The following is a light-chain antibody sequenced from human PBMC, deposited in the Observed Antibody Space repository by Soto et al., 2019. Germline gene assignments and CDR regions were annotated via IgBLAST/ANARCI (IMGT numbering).Light chain of an antibody. Sequence: EIVMTQSPATLSVSPGERATLSCRASQSVSSNLAWYQQKPGQAPRLLIYGASSRATGIPDRFSGSGSGTDFTLTISRLEPEDFAVYYCQQYGSSPGTFGPGTKVDI. CDR3: QQYGSSPGT. CDR2: GAS. V-gene: IGKV3-20*01. CDR1: QSVSSN. J-gene: IGKJ3*01.